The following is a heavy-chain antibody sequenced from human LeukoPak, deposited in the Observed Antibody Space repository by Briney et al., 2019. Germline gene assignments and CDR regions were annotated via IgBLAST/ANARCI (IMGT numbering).Heavy chain of an antibody. CDR2: IYSGGST. Sequence: GGSLRLSCAASGFTVSSNYMSWVRQAPGKGLEWVSVIYSGGSTYYADSVKGRFTISRDNSKNTLYLQMNSLRAEDTAVYYCAKKGETQYATRIAAAAAYFDYWGQGTLVTVSS. CDR1: GFTVSSNY. D-gene: IGHD6-13*01. J-gene: IGHJ4*02. V-gene: IGHV3-53*01. CDR3: AKKGETQYATRIAAAAAYFDY.